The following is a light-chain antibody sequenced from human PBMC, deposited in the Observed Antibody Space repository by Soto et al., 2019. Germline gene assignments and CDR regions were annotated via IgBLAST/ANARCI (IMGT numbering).Light chain of an antibody. CDR3: QQYNNWPPLT. Sequence: EIVMTQSPAALSVSPGERATLSCRASQSVYINLAWYHQRPGQAPSLPIYGASTRATGIPARFSGNGSGTEFTLTISSLQSEDFGVYFCQQYNNWPPLTFGGGTEVEIK. V-gene: IGKV3-15*01. CDR1: QSVYIN. CDR2: GAS. J-gene: IGKJ4*01.